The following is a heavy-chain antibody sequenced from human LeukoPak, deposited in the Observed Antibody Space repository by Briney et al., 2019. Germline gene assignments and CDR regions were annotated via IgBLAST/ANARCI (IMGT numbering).Heavy chain of an antibody. J-gene: IGHJ4*02. CDR3: ATESKPAGLDPDY. D-gene: IGHD3-16*01. CDR2: INPNSGGT. V-gene: IGHV1-2*06. Sequence: ASVKVSCKASGYTFTGYYMHWVRQAPGQGLEWMGRINPNSGGTNYAQKFQGRVTMTRDTSISTAYMELRRLRSDDTAVYYCATESKPAGLDPDYWGQGTLVTVSS. CDR1: GYTFTGYY.